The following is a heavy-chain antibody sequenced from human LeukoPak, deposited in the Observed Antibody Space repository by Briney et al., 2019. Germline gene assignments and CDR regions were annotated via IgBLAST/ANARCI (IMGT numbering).Heavy chain of an antibody. CDR3: ARAGASGWYAAGWFDP. CDR1: GFPFNNYW. J-gene: IGHJ5*02. V-gene: IGHV3-74*01. Sequence: GGSLRLSCAASGFPFNNYWMHLVRQAPGKGLVWVSSINTDGRTTRYAASVQGRFTISRDNAKNTLSLQMNSLRDDDTAVYYCARAGASGWYAAGWFDPWGQGTLVTVSS. D-gene: IGHD6-19*01. CDR2: INTDGRTT.